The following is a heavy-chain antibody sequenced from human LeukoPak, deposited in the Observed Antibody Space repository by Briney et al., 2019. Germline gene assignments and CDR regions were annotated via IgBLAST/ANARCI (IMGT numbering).Heavy chain of an antibody. Sequence: ASVKVSCKASGGTFSSYAISWVRQGPGQGLEWMGRSIPILGIANYAQTFKARVTITADNSTSTAYLKVSSLSSEDTAVYYCARVNYARYYCSSTSCYDYYYYGMDVWGQGTTVTVSS. CDR3: ARVNYARYYCSSTSCYDYYYYGMDV. J-gene: IGHJ6*02. CDR2: SIPILGIA. V-gene: IGHV1-69*04. CDR1: GGTFSSYA. D-gene: IGHD2-2*01.